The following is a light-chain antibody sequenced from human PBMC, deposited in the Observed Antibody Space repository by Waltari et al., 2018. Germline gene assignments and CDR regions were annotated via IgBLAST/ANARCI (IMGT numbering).Light chain of an antibody. CDR3: QQYGTAPHT. Sequence: EIVLTQSPGTLSLSPGERATLSCRASQSVTSDHLAWYQQKPGQAPRFLMYEASNRVADIPDRFSGSGSGTDFTLTISRVEPEDFAVYYCQQYGTAPHTFGGGTKVEL. J-gene: IGKJ4*01. CDR1: QSVTSDH. V-gene: IGKV3-20*01. CDR2: EAS.